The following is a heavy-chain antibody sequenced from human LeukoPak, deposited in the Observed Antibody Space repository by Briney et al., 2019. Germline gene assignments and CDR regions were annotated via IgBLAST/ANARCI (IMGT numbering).Heavy chain of an antibody. CDR3: ARDLSSSSWYIYYYYGMDV. D-gene: IGHD6-13*01. CDR2: IRYDGSNT. V-gene: IGHV3-30*02. J-gene: IGHJ6*02. CDR1: GFILYNYG. Sequence: PGGSLRLSCAASGFILYNYGIHWVRQTPGKGLEWVAFIRYDGSNTYYADSVKGRFTISRDNSKNTLYLQMNSLRAEDTAVYYCARDLSSSSWYIYYYYGMDVWGQGTTVTVSS.